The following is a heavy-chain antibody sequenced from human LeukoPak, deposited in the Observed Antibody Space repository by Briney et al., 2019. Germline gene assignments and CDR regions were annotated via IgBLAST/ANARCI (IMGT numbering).Heavy chain of an antibody. V-gene: IGHV3-7*03. D-gene: IGHD3-9*01. J-gene: IGHJ4*02. CDR3: ARVELRYFDWSRYFDY. Sequence: GGSLRLSCAASGFTFSSYEMSWVRQAPGKGLEWVANIKQDGSEKYYVDSVKGRFTISRDNAKNSLYLQMNSLRAEDTAVYYCARVELRYFDWSRYFDYWGQGTLVTVSS. CDR1: GFTFSSYE. CDR2: IKQDGSEK.